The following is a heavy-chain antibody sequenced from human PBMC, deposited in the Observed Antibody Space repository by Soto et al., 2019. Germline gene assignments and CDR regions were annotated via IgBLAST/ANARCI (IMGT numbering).Heavy chain of an antibody. CDR2: INPSGGST. CDR1: GYTFTSYY. CDR3: AGEGPISGYDKDFDY. D-gene: IGHD5-12*01. Sequence: ASVKVSCKASGYTFTSYYIHWVRQAPGQGLEWMGIINPSGGSTTYAQKFQGRVTMTRDTSTSTVYMELSSLRSEDTAVYYCAGEGPISGYDKDFDYWGQGTLVTVSS. V-gene: IGHV1-46*03. J-gene: IGHJ4*02.